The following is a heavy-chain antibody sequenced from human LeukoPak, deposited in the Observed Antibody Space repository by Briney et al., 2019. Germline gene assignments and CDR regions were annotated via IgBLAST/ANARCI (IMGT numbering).Heavy chain of an antibody. Sequence: SETLSLTCAVYGGSFRGYYWSWIRQPPGKGLEWIGEINHSGSTNYNPSLKSRVTISVDTSKNQFSLKLSSVTAADTAVYYCARGPSSSWYRYYYYYMDVWGKGTTVTVSS. D-gene: IGHD6-13*01. CDR3: ARGPSSSWYRYYYYYMDV. V-gene: IGHV4-34*01. J-gene: IGHJ6*03. CDR2: INHSGST. CDR1: GGSFRGYY.